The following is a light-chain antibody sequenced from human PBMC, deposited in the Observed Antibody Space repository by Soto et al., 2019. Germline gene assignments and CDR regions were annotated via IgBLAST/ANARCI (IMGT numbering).Light chain of an antibody. CDR2: EVS. Sequence: QSALTQPASVSGSPGQSITISCTGTSTDIGNYDFVSWYQQVPGTAPKAMIYEVSSRPSGVSNRFSGSKSGTTASLTISGLQAEDEAYYYCSSYKTSTTFILFGGGTKLTVL. CDR1: STDIGNYDF. V-gene: IGLV2-14*01. CDR3: SSYKTSTTFIL. J-gene: IGLJ2*01.